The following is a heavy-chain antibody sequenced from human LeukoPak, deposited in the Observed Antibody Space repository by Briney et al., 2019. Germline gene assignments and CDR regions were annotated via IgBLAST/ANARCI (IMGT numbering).Heavy chain of an antibody. CDR2: YSGGST. CDR1: GFIVSSNY. Sequence: GGSLRLSCAASGFIVSSNYMSWVRQAPGKGLEWVSVYSGGSTYYADSVKGRFTISRDNSKNTLYLQLNSLTAEDTAVYYCAKRGSTWYYADYWGQGTLVTVSS. CDR3: AKRGSTWYYADY. D-gene: IGHD6-13*01. V-gene: IGHV3-66*01. J-gene: IGHJ4*02.